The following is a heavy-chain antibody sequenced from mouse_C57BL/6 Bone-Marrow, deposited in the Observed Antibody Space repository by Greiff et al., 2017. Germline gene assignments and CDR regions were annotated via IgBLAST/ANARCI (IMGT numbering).Heavy chain of an antibody. CDR3: VSWEDYDRASWYFDV. CDR2: IRSKSNNYAT. V-gene: IGHV10-1*01. CDR1: GFSFNTYA. Sequence: EVQRVESGGGLVQPKGSLKLSCAASGFSFNTYAMNWVRQAPGKGLEWVARIRSKSNNYATYYADSVKDRFTISRDDSESMLYLQMNNLKTEDTAMYYCVSWEDYDRASWYFDVWGTGTTVTVSS. J-gene: IGHJ1*03. D-gene: IGHD2-4*01.